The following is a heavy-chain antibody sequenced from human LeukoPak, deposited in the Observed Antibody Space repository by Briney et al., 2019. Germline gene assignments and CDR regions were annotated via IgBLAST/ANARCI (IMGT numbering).Heavy chain of an antibody. V-gene: IGHV3-30-3*01. Sequence: GGSLRLSCAASGFTFSSYAMHWVRQAPGKGLEWVAVISYDGSNEYYADSVKGRFTISRDNSKNTLYLQMNSLRAEDTAVYYCARERGYYDSSGYPKYFDYWGQGTLVTVSS. CDR2: ISYDGSNE. D-gene: IGHD3-22*01. CDR3: ARERGYYDSSGYPKYFDY. J-gene: IGHJ4*02. CDR1: GFTFSSYA.